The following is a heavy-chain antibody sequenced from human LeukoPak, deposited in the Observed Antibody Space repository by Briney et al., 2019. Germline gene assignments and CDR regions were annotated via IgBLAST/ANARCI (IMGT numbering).Heavy chain of an antibody. CDR1: GFTFSSYE. D-gene: IGHD6-19*01. Sequence: GGSLRLSCEASGFTFSSYEMNWVRQTPGKGLEWVACITGSGSIIYYADSVKGRFTISRDNSKNSLYLHITSLRAEDTAFYYCARSLLEQWLVRRSFDYWGQGTLVTVSS. CDR2: ITGSGSII. J-gene: IGHJ4*02. CDR3: ARSLLEQWLVRRSFDY. V-gene: IGHV3-48*03.